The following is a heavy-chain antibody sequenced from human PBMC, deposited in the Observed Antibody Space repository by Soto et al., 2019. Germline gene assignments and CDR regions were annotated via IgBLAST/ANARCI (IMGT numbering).Heavy chain of an antibody. CDR2: LSYSGST. D-gene: IGHD3-16*01. J-gene: IGHJ4*02. CDR3: ARGLRWTRTFDF. Sequence: SETLALTCSVSGGYIKGSSFSWGWISQSPGTGLQWIGSLSYSGSTYYNPSLKGRVAISADTSKNAFSLELKLMTAADTATYFCARGLRWTRTFDFWGRGTLVTVSS. V-gene: IGHV4-39*01. CDR1: GGYIKGSSFS.